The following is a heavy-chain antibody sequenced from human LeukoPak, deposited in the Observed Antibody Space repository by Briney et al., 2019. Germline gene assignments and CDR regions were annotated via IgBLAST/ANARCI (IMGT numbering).Heavy chain of an antibody. CDR2: INGAGTTI. D-gene: IGHD2/OR15-2a*01. Sequence: GGPLRLSCEASGFAFSDYYMTWIRQAPGKGLEWVAYINGAGTTIYSADSVKGRFTISRDNAKYSLYLQMISLRAEDTAVYYCARARGYCDSVLCYPFYFGLDVWGQGTTVTVSS. CDR3: ARARGYCDSVLCYPFYFGLDV. V-gene: IGHV3-11*01. J-gene: IGHJ6*02. CDR1: GFAFSDYY.